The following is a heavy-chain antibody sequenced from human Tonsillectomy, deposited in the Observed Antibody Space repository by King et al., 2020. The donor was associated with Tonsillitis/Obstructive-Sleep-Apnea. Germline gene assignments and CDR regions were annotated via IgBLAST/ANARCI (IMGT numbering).Heavy chain of an antibody. V-gene: IGHV1-46*01. CDR3: ARDMSDQIEYSSSLASSDY. CDR1: GYTFTSYY. CDR2: INPSGGST. J-gene: IGHJ4*02. Sequence: VQLVESGAEVKKPGASVKVSCKASGYTFTSYYMHWVRQAPGQGLEWMGIINPSGGSTSYAQKFQGRVTMTRDTSTSTGYMELSSLRSEDTAVYYCARDMSDQIEYSSSLASSDYWGQGTLVTVSS. D-gene: IGHD6-6*01.